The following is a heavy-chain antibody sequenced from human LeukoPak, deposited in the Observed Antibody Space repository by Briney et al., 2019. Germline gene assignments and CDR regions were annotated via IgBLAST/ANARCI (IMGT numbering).Heavy chain of an antibody. CDR3: AKDRDWASSAGTDFDY. CDR2: IRYDGSNK. J-gene: IGHJ4*02. D-gene: IGHD6-13*01. CDR1: GFTFSGYG. V-gene: IGHV3-30*02. Sequence: GGSLRLSCAASGFTFSGYGMHWVRQAPGKGLEWVTFIRYDGSNKYYADSVKGRYTISRDNSKDTLYMQMNSLRAEDTAVYYCAKDRDWASSAGTDFDYWGQGTLVTVSS.